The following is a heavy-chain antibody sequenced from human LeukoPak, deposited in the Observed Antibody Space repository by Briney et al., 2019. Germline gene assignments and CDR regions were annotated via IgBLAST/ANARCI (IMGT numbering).Heavy chain of an antibody. V-gene: IGHV3-64*01. Sequence: PGGSLRPSCAASGITFSSYAMHWVRQAPGKGLEYVSSISSNGGNTYYANSVKGRFTISRDNSKNTLYLQMGSLRAEDMAVYYCARIRGGWYFDYWGQGTLVTVSS. CDR1: GITFSSYA. CDR3: ARIRGGWYFDY. J-gene: IGHJ4*02. CDR2: ISSNGGNT. D-gene: IGHD6-19*01.